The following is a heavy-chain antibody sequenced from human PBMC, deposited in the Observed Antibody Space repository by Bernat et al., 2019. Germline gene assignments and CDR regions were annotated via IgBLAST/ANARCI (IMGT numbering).Heavy chain of an antibody. V-gene: IGHV3-49*03. CDR1: GFTFGDYA. Sequence: EVQLVESGGGLVQPGRSLRLSCTASGFTFGDYAMSWFRQAPGKGLEWVGFIRSKAYGGTTEYAASVKGRFTISRDDSKSIAYLQMNSLKTQDTAVYYCTRGLVRSSWVTPFVYWGQGTLVTVSS. CDR3: TRGLVRSSWVTPFVY. D-gene: IGHD6-13*01. CDR2: IRSKAYGGTT. J-gene: IGHJ4*02.